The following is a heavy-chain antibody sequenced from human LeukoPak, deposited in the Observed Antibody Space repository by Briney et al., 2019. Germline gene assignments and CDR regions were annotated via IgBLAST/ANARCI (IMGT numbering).Heavy chain of an antibody. CDR1: GFTFSDYY. CDR2: ISGSGGST. D-gene: IGHD3-22*01. CDR3: AKGGTYYYDSSGYSTRGTYYYYYYMDV. Sequence: GGSLRLSCAASGFTFSDYYMSWIRQAPGKGLEWVSAISGSGGSTYYADSVKGRFTISRDNSKNTLYLQMNSLRAEDTAVYYCAKGGTYYYDSSGYSTRGTYYYYYYMDVWGKGTTVTVSS. J-gene: IGHJ6*03. V-gene: IGHV3-23*01.